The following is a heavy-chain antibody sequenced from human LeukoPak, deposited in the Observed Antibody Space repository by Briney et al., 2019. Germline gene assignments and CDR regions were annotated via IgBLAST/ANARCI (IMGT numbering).Heavy chain of an antibody. Sequence: PSETLSLTCTVSGGSITNYYWIWTRQPPGKGLEWIGYIYYNGSTNYNPSLKSRVALSVDTSKNQFSLKLRTVNAADTAMYYCARLLMAGDGGSYYFDYWGQGTLVTVSS. J-gene: IGHJ4*02. CDR2: IYYNGST. V-gene: IGHV4-59*08. D-gene: IGHD3-10*01. CDR1: GGSITNYY. CDR3: ARLLMAGDGGSYYFDY.